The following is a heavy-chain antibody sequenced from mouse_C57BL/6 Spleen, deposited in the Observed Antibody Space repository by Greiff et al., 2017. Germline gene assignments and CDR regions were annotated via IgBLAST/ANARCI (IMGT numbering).Heavy chain of an antibody. D-gene: IGHD1-1*01. J-gene: IGHJ2*01. CDR1: GFTFSSYA. Sequence: EVKLVESGEGLVKPGGSLKLSCAASGFTFSSYAMSWVRQTPEKRLEWVAYISSGGDYIYYADTVKGRFTISRDNARNTLYLQMSSLKSEDTAMYYCTRVGYYGRGYYFDDWGQGTTLTVSS. CDR2: ISSGGDYI. V-gene: IGHV5-9-1*02. CDR3: TRVGYYGRGYYFDD.